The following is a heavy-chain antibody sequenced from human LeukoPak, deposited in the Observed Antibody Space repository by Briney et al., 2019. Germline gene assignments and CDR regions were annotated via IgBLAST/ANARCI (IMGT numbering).Heavy chain of an antibody. CDR3: ARARVARPHDY. V-gene: IGHV3-48*01. J-gene: IGHJ4*02. Sequence: QSGGSLRLSCAASGFTFSSYSMNWVRQAPGKGLEWVSYISSSSSTIYYADSVKGRFTISRDNAKNSLYLQMNSLRAEDTAVYYCARARVARPHDYWGQGTLVTVSS. D-gene: IGHD6-6*01. CDR2: ISSSSSTI. CDR1: GFTFSSYS.